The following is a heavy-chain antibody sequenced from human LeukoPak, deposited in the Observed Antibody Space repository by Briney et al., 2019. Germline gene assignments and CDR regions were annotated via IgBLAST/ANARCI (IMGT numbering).Heavy chain of an antibody. D-gene: IGHD3-3*01. Sequence: PGGSLRLSCAASGFTFSTYDMHWVRQVTGKGLEWVSVIGPAGETNYPGSVKGRFTVSRENAKNSLYLQMNSLRAGDTAVYYCARAYYDFWSGYQLYAMDVWGQGTTVTVSS. CDR1: GFTFSTYD. J-gene: IGHJ6*02. CDR2: IGPAGET. CDR3: ARAYYDFWSGYQLYAMDV. V-gene: IGHV3-13*01.